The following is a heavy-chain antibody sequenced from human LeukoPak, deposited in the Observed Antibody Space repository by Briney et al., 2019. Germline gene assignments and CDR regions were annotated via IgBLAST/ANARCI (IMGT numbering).Heavy chain of an antibody. Sequence: SVKVSCKASGGTFSSYAISWVRQAPGQGLEWMGRIIPILGIANYAQKFQGRVTITADKSTSTAYMELSSLRSEDTAVYYCARDRYSGSYSPKDYWGQGTLVTVSS. CDR3: ARDRYSGSYSPKDY. J-gene: IGHJ4*02. D-gene: IGHD1-26*01. V-gene: IGHV1-69*04. CDR2: IIPILGIA. CDR1: GGTFSSYA.